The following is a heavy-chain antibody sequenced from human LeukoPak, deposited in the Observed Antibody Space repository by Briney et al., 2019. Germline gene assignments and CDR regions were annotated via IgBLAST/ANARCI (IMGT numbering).Heavy chain of an antibody. CDR1: GGSISSSSYY. V-gene: IGHV4-39*01. D-gene: IGHD2-21*02. Sequence: SETLSLTCTVSGGSISSSSYYWGWIRQPPGKGLEWIGTIYYSGSTHYNPSLKSRVTISVDTSKNQFSLKLTSVTAADTAVYYCAIYRVDCGGDCYFFDYWSQGTLVTVSS. CDR3: AIYRVDCGGDCYFFDY. CDR2: IYYSGST. J-gene: IGHJ4*02.